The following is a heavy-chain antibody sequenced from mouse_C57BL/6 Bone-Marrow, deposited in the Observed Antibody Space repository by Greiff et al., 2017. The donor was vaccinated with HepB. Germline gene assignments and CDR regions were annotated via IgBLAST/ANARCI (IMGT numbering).Heavy chain of an antibody. CDR2: ISDGGSYT. Sequence: DVHLVESGGGLVKPGGSLKLSCAASGFTFSSYAMSWVRQTPEKRLEWVATISDGGSYTYYPDNVKGRFTISRDNAKNNLYLQMSHLKSEDTAMYYCARSYYGRDWYFDVWGTGTTVTVSS. V-gene: IGHV5-4*01. J-gene: IGHJ1*03. CDR3: ARSYYGRDWYFDV. D-gene: IGHD1-1*01. CDR1: GFTFSSYA.